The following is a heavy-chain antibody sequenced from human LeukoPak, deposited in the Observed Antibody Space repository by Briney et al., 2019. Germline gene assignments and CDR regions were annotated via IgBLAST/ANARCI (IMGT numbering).Heavy chain of an antibody. CDR3: ARDRGVPRPYYFDQ. D-gene: IGHD3-10*01. J-gene: IGHJ4*02. CDR1: GGPVRSSSYY. V-gene: IGHV4-39*07. Sequence: SSETLSLTCTVSGGPVRSSSYYWGCIRQPPGKGLEWIGSVYYNGSTCYNPSLGGRVIMSIDTSKNQFSLKLTSVTAADTAMYYCARDRGVPRPYYFDQWGQGTLVTISS. CDR2: VYYNGST.